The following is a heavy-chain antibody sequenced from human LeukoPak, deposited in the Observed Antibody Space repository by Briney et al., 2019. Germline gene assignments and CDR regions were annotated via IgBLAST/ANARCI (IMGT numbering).Heavy chain of an antibody. V-gene: IGHV4-34*01. CDR1: GGSFSGYY. CDR2: INHSGST. J-gene: IGHJ5*02. Sequence: PSETLSLTCAVYGGSFSGYYWSWIRQPPGKGLEWIGEINHSGSTNYNPSLKSRVTISVDTSKNQFSLKLSSVTAADTAVYYCARSGFISSGWYRDPWGQRTLVTVSS. CDR3: ARSGFISSGWYRDP. D-gene: IGHD6-19*01.